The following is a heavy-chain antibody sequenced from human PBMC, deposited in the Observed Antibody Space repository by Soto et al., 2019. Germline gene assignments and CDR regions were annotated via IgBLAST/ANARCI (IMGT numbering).Heavy chain of an antibody. Sequence: QVQLVQSGAEVKKPGASVKVSCKASGYTFTNYDINWVRQTTGQGLEWMGWMDPKSGNTGYAQKVQGRVTMHRDTSISTAYMELSSLRSEDTAVYYCARVPSTVTTLVTYYYYMDVWGKGTTVTVSS. J-gene: IGHJ6*03. D-gene: IGHD4-17*01. V-gene: IGHV1-8*01. CDR1: GYTFTNYD. CDR3: ARVPSTVTTLVTYYYYMDV. CDR2: MDPKSGNT.